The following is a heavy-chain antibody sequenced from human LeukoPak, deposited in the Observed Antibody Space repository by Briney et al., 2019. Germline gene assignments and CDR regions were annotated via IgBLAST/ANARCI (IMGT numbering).Heavy chain of an antibody. CDR2: ISGSGGST. D-gene: IGHD3-10*01. CDR3: AKDLMVRGRDKTQIDY. CDR1: GFTFSSYA. J-gene: IGHJ4*02. Sequence: PGGSLRLSCAASGFTFSSYAMSWVRQAPGGGLGWVSAISGSGGSTYYADSVKGRFTISRENSKNTLYLQMNILRAEDTAVYYCAKDLMVRGRDKTQIDYWGQGPLVTVSS. V-gene: IGHV3-23*01.